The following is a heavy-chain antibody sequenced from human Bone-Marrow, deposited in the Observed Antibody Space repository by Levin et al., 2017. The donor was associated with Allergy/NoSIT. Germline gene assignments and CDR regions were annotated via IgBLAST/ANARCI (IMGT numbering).Heavy chain of an antibody. D-gene: IGHD3-3*01. Sequence: ASVKVSCKASGYTFTSYYMHWVRQAPGQGLEWMGIINPSGGSTSYAQKFQGRVTMTRDTSTSTVYMELSSLRSEDTAVYYCARDRPTFGVVITHYYMDVWGKGTTVTVSS. V-gene: IGHV1-46*01. CDR2: INPSGGST. CDR1: GYTFTSYY. J-gene: IGHJ6*03. CDR3: ARDRPTFGVVITHYYMDV.